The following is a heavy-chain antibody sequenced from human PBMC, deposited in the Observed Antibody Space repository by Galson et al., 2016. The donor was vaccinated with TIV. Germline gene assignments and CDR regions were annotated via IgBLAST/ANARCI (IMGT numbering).Heavy chain of an antibody. V-gene: IGHV3-23*01. Sequence: SLRLSCAASGFTFSNFAINWVRQAPGKGLEWVSVISGSGGRTSYADSLKGRFPISRDNSKNTAYLQMNSLRGDDTAIYYCAKDRGSGWYENWFDPWGQGTLVTVSS. J-gene: IGHJ5*02. CDR2: ISGSGGRT. CDR1: GFTFSNFA. CDR3: AKDRGSGWYENWFDP. D-gene: IGHD6-19*01.